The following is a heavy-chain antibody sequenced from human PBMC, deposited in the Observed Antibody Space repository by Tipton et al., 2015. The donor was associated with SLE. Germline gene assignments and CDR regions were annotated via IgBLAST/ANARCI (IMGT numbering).Heavy chain of an antibody. V-gene: IGHV3-7*01. Sequence: GSLRLSCAASGFTFSSYWMSWVRQAPGKGLEWVANIKQDGSEKYYVDSVKGRFTISRDNAKNSLYLQMNSLRAEDTAVYYCARIGRIAVAGTGYFDYWGQGTLVTVSS. CDR3: ARIGRIAVAGTGYFDY. CDR1: GFTFSSYW. CDR2: IKQDGSEK. D-gene: IGHD6-19*01. J-gene: IGHJ4*02.